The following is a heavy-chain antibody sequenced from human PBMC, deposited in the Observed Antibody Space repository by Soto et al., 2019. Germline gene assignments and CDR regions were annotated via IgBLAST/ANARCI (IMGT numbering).Heavy chain of an antibody. V-gene: IGHV1-18*01. D-gene: IGHD1-20*01. Sequence: ASVKVSCKASGYTFTSYGISWVRQAPGQGLEWMGWISAYNGNTNYAQKLQGRVTMTTDTSTSTAYMELRSLRSDDTAVYYCARDPHLPHYNWNWFDPWGQGTLVTVSS. CDR1: GYTFTSYG. CDR3: ARDPHLPHYNWNWFDP. CDR2: ISAYNGNT. J-gene: IGHJ5*02.